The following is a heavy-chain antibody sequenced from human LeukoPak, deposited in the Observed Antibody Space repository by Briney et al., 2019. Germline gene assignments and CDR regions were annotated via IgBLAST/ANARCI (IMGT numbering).Heavy chain of an antibody. V-gene: IGHV5-51*01. Sequence: GESLKISCKGSGYSFTSYWIGWVRQMPGKGLKWMGIIYPGDSDTRYSPSFQGQVTISADKSISTAYLQWSSLKASDTAMYYCARVVSIAAYDPNWFDPWGQGTLVTVSS. CDR1: GYSFTSYW. CDR2: IYPGDSDT. J-gene: IGHJ5*02. CDR3: ARVVSIAAYDPNWFDP. D-gene: IGHD6-6*01.